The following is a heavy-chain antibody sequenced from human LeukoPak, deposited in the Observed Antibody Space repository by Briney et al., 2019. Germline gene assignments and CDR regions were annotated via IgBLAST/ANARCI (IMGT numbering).Heavy chain of an antibody. J-gene: IGHJ4*02. CDR3: ARASSGSYDYFDY. D-gene: IGHD1-26*01. CDR1: GYTFTSYD. CDR2: MNPNSGNT. Sequence: GASVKVSCKASGYTFTSYDINWVRQATGQGLEWMGWMNPNSGNTGYAQKFQGRVTITTDESTSTAYMELSSLRSEDTAVYYCARASSGSYDYFDYWGQGTLVTVSS. V-gene: IGHV1-8*01.